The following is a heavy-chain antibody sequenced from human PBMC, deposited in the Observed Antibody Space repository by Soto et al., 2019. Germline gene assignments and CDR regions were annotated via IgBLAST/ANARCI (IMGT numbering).Heavy chain of an antibody. CDR3: ARLGLDLDFDH. V-gene: IGHV1-69*01. CDR2: IIPLTGTA. Sequence: QVRLVQSGPEVKRPGSSVKISCKSSGDSFSRFAVSWVRQAPGQGLEWMGGIIPLTGTANYIQKFRGRVTITADDSSSTVYTEVSSLRSDDTAVYYCARLGLDLDFDHWGQGTLVTVSP. D-gene: IGHD1-1*01. CDR1: GDSFSRFA. J-gene: IGHJ4*02.